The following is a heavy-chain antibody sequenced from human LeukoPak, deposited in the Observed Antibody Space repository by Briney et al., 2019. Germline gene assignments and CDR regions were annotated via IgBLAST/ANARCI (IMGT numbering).Heavy chain of an antibody. Sequence: PGGSLRLSRAASGFTFSSYAMSWVRQAPGKGLEWVSAISGSGGSTYYADSVKGRFTISRDNSKNTLYLQMNSLRAEDTAVYYCAKATRITMIVVVIGRGYYFDYWGQGTLVTVSS. CDR3: AKATRITMIVVVIGRGYYFDY. D-gene: IGHD3-22*01. CDR1: GFTFSSYA. J-gene: IGHJ4*02. V-gene: IGHV3-23*01. CDR2: ISGSGGST.